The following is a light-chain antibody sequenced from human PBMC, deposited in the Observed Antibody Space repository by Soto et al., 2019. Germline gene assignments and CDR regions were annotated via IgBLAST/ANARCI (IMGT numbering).Light chain of an antibody. CDR1: QSVSSSY. V-gene: IGKV3-20*01. CDR3: QQYGSSPLT. CDR2: GAS. Sequence: EIVLTQSPGTLSLSPGERATLSCRASQSVSSSYLAWYQQKPGQAPRLLIYGASSRATGIRDRFSGSGSGTDFTLTISRLEPADFAVYYCQQYGSSPLTFGGGTKVDIK. J-gene: IGKJ4*01.